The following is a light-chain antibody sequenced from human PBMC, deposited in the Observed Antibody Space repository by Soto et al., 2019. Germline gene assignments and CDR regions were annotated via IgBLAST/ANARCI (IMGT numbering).Light chain of an antibody. CDR1: SGDIGSYNR. Sequence: QSVLTRPASVSGSPGQSITISCTGTSGDIGSYNRVSWYQQHPGKAPKLIIYEVTDRPSGVSNRFSGSKSGNTASLTISGLEAEDEAEYYCSSYTNTSTRACVFGTGTKVTVL. CDR3: SSYTNTSTRACV. CDR2: EVT. V-gene: IGLV2-14*01. J-gene: IGLJ1*01.